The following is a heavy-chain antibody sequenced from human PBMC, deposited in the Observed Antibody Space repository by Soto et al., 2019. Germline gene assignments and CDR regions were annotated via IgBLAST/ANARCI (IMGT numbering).Heavy chain of an antibody. Sequence: ASVKVSCKASGYSFTDYYLHWVRQAPGQGLEWMGWINPNSGGTHFSQNFQGRVTMTRDTSISTAYLELSSLRSDDTAVYYCATRPFGGVHAYYYAMHVWGQGTTLTVSS. V-gene: IGHV1-2*02. D-gene: IGHD3-16*01. CDR3: ATRPFGGVHAYYYAMHV. CDR2: INPNSGGT. J-gene: IGHJ6*02. CDR1: GYSFTDYY.